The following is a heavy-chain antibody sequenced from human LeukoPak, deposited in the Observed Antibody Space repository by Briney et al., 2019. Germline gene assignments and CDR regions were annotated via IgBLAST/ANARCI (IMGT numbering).Heavy chain of an antibody. CDR2: IYYSGST. D-gene: IGHD1-7*01. Sequence: PSETLSLTCTVSGGSISSGDYYWSWIRQPPGTGLEWIGYIYYSGSTYYNPSLKSRVTISVDTSKNQFSLKLSSVTAADTAVYYCAREVYNWNYRVQWGQETLVTVSS. CDR3: AREVYNWNYRVQ. J-gene: IGHJ4*02. V-gene: IGHV4-30-4*08. CDR1: GGSISSGDYY.